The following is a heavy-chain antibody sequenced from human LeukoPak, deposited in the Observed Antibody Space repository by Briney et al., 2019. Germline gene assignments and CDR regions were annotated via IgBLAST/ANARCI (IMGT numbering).Heavy chain of an antibody. D-gene: IGHD1-1*01. Sequence: SETLSPTCTVSGYSISSGYHWGWIRQPPGKGLEWIGSIYHSGSTYYNPSLKSRVTISVDKSKNQFSLKLSSVTAADTAVYYCARASAGNVGPWGQGTLVTVSS. CDR1: GYSISSGYH. V-gene: IGHV4-38-2*02. J-gene: IGHJ5*02. CDR2: IYHSGST. CDR3: ARASAGNVGP.